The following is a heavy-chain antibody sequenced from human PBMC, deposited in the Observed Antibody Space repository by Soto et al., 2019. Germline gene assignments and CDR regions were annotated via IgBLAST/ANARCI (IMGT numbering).Heavy chain of an antibody. V-gene: IGHV1-69*13. CDR2: IIPIFGTA. CDR1: GGTFSSYA. Sequence: ASVKVSCKASGGTFSSYAISWVRQAPGQGLEWMGGIIPIFGTANYAQKFQGRVTITADESTSTVYMELSSLRSEDTAVYYCARDQRFGELLSNYYYYYGMDVWGQGTTVTVSS. CDR3: ARDQRFGELLSNYYYYYGMDV. D-gene: IGHD3-10*01. J-gene: IGHJ6*02.